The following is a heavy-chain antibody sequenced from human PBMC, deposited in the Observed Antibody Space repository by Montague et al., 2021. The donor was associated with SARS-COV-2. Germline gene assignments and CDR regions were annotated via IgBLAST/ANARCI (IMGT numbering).Heavy chain of an antibody. CDR2: INHTGST. V-gene: IGHV4-34*01. CDR3: ARAARQGYVFRLGYFDY. D-gene: IGHD3/OR15-3a*01. CDR1: GGSFSGYY. Sequence: SETLSLTCAVYGGSFSGYYWNWIRQPPGKGLEWIGEINHTGSTNYNPSLKSRVTMSLDTSKNRFSLKLSSVTAAGTAVYYCARAARQGYVFRLGYFDYWGQGALVTVSS. J-gene: IGHJ4*02.